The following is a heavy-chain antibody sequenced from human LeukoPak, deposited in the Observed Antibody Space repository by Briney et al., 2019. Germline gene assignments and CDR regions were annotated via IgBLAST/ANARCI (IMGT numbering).Heavy chain of an antibody. D-gene: IGHD2-21*02. Sequence: PSETLSLTCTVSGGSISSYYWSWIRQPPGKGLEWIGYIYYTGNTNYNPSLKSRVTLSLDTSKNHFSLKLTSVTAADTAVYYCATGGDRRKVGYWGQGTLITVSS. CDR3: ATGGDRRKVGY. CDR2: IYYTGNT. CDR1: GGSISSYY. J-gene: IGHJ4*02. V-gene: IGHV4-59*08.